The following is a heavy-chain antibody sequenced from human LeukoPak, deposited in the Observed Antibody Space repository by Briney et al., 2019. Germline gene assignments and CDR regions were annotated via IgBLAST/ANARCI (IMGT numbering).Heavy chain of an antibody. CDR3: ARDMNHSGYDLPFHY. CDR1: GGSISSSSYY. CDR2: IYYSGST. Sequence: SETLSLTCTVSGGSISSSSYYWGWIRQPPVKGLEWIGSIYYSGSTYYNPSLKSRVTISVDTSKNQFSLKLSSVTAADTAVYYCARDMNHSGYDLPFHYWGQGTLVTVSS. J-gene: IGHJ4*02. D-gene: IGHD5-12*01. V-gene: IGHV4-39*07.